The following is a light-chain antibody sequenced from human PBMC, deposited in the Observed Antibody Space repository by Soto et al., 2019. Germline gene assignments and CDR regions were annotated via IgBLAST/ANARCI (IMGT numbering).Light chain of an antibody. CDR2: EVT. J-gene: IGLJ1*01. CDR3: SSYGGNSNYV. CDR1: SSDVGLYDY. Sequence: QSALTQPPSASGSPGQSVTISWTGTSSDVGLYDYVSWYQQHPGKVPKLLIYEVTQRPSGVPDRFSGFKSGNTASLIVSGLQAEDEADYYCSSYGGNSNYVFGTGTKVTVL. V-gene: IGLV2-8*01.